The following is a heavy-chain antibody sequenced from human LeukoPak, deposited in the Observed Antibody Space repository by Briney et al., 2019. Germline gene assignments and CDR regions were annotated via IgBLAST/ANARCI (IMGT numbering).Heavy chain of an antibody. CDR3: AKDEEGDCSRARCYRWFDP. V-gene: IGHV3-23*01. D-gene: IGHD2-2*01. Sequence: GGSLRLSCAASGFTFRYYAMSWVRQAPGKGLEGVSSISDIGGSTNYADSVKGRLTISRDNSKNTLYLQMNSLRAEDTAVYYCAKDEEGDCSRARCYRWFDPWGQGTLVTVSS. CDR1: GFTFRYYA. CDR2: ISDIGGST. J-gene: IGHJ5*02.